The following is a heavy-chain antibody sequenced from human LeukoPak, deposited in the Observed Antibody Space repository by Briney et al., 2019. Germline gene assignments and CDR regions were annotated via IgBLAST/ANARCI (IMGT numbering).Heavy chain of an antibody. CDR3: ARGRVSSSTWHSTYYYYFYLDV. J-gene: IGHJ6*03. CDR1: DDSTTNYY. CDR2: IDHTGTT. Sequence: PSETLSLTRSVSDDSTTNYYWTWIRQPAGKGLEWIGYIDHTGTTNYNPSLHSRVTISRDTSKNHFSLQLSTVTAADTAVYFCARGRVSSSTWHSTYYYYFYLDVWGKGTTVTVSS. D-gene: IGHD4-11*01. V-gene: IGHV4-59*01.